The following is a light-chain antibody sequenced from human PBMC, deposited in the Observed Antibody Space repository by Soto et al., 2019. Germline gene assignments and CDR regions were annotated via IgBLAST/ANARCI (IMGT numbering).Light chain of an antibody. Sequence: ILLNQTPWTQSVSPGERATLSCRASQSVSSSSLAWYQQKPGQAPRLLIYDASNRATGIPPRFSGSGSGTDFTLTISSLEPDDFAVYYFQQRDKLPRTFGGGTKVDI. CDR3: QQRDKLPRT. CDR1: QSVSSS. CDR2: DAS. J-gene: IGKJ4*02. V-gene: IGKV3-11*01.